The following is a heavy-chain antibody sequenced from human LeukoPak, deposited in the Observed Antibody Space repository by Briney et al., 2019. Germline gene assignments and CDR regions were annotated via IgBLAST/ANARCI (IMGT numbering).Heavy chain of an antibody. J-gene: IGHJ3*02. CDR3: ASTSNYAFNI. CDR1: GGSVSRYY. D-gene: IGHD5-24*01. CDR2: MYYSGST. Sequence: PSETLSLTCTVSGGSVSRYYWSWIRQPPGKGLEWIGYMYYSGSTNSNPSLKSRVTISVDTSKNQFSLKVRSVTAADTAVYYCASTSNYAFNIWGQGTMVTVSS. V-gene: IGHV4-59*08.